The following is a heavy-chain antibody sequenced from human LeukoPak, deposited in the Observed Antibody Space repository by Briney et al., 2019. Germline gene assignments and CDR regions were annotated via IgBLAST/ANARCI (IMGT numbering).Heavy chain of an antibody. J-gene: IGHJ3*02. D-gene: IGHD3-22*01. V-gene: IGHV4-39*01. CDR1: GGSISSSSYY. CDR2: IYYSGST. CDR3: ARTYYYDSTGYYASLYDAFDI. Sequence: SETLSLTCTVSGGSISSSSYYWGWIRQPPGKGLEWIGSIYYSGSTYYNPSLKSRVTISGDTSKNQFSLKLSSVTAADTAVYYCARTYYYDSTGYYASLYDAFDIWGQGTMVTVSS.